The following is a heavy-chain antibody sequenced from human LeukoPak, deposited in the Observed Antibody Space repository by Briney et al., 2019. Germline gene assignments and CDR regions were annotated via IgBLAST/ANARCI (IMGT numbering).Heavy chain of an antibody. D-gene: IGHD6-13*01. V-gene: IGHV3-21*01. J-gene: IGHJ6*02. CDR1: GFTLSSYS. CDR2: ISSSSSYI. Sequence: PGGSLRLSCAASGFTLSSYSMNWVRQAPGKGLEWVSSISSSSSYIYYADSVRGRFTISRDNVKNSLYLQMNSLRAEDTAVYYCARDLYSRSWYLHLNSKEETSYYYYGMDVWGQGTTVTVSS. CDR3: ARDLYSRSWYLHLNSKEETSYYYYGMDV.